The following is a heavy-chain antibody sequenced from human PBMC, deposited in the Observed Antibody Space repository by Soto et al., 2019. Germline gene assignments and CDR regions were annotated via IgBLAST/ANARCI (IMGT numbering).Heavy chain of an antibody. J-gene: IGHJ4*02. V-gene: IGHV3-23*01. CDR2: ISGSGGST. CDR1: GFTFSSYA. CDR3: ANPPYYDFWSEPFGY. Sequence: EVQLLESGGGLVQPGGSLRLSCAASGFTFSSYAMSWVRQAPGKGLEWVSAISGSGGSTYYADSVKGRFTISRDNSKNTLYLQMNSLRAEDTAVYYCANPPYYDFWSEPFGYWGQGTLVTVSS. D-gene: IGHD3-3*01.